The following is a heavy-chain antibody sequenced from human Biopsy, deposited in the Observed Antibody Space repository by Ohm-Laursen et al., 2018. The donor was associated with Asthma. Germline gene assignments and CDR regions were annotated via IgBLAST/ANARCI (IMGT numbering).Heavy chain of an antibody. J-gene: IGHJ4*02. Sequence: RESLRISCNASGYIFANYWIGWVRQMPGKGLEWLGIIFPGDSDTIYSPSSQGQVTISADKSISTAYLQWSSLKASDTAIYYCARLPYGSGSFFDFWGQGTLVTVAS. CDR2: IFPGDSDT. CDR1: GYIFANYW. D-gene: IGHD3-10*01. CDR3: ARLPYGSGSFFDF. V-gene: IGHV5-51*01.